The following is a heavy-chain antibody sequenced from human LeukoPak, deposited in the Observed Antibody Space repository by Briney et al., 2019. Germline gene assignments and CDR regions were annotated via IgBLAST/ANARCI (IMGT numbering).Heavy chain of an antibody. V-gene: IGHV1-18*01. D-gene: IGHD6-19*01. CDR1: GYTFTSYG. J-gene: IGHJ4*02. Sequence: ASVKASCKASGYTFTSYGVSWLRQAPGQGLEWMGWISAYNGNTNYAQKLQGRVTMTRDTSTSTVYMELSSLRSEDTAVYYCARGDTVAGRVDFDYWGQGTLVTVSS. CDR3: ARGDTVAGRVDFDY. CDR2: ISAYNGNT.